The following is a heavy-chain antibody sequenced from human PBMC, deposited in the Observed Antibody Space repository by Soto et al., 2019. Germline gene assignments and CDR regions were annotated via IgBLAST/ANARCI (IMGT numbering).Heavy chain of an antibody. J-gene: IGHJ4*02. CDR2: ISWNSGSI. D-gene: IGHD6-13*01. Sequence: EVQLVESGGGLVQPGRSLRLSCAASGFTFDDYAMHWVRQAPGKGLEWVSGISWNSGSIGYADSVKGRFTISRDNAKNSLYLQMNSLRAEDTALYYCAKSIAAAGFDYWGQGTLVTVSS. CDR3: AKSIAAAGFDY. V-gene: IGHV3-9*01. CDR1: GFTFDDYA.